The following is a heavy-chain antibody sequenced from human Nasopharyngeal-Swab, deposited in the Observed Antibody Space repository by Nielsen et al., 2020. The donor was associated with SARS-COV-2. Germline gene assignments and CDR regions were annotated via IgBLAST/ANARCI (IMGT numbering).Heavy chain of an antibody. J-gene: IGHJ5*02. CDR1: GFTFTSYA. D-gene: IGHD2-15*01. Sequence: GESLKISCAASGFTFTSYAINWVRQAPGKGLEWVSGISGSGDNTYYADSVTGRFIISRDSSKNTLYLQMNSLRAEDTAVYYCAKDSGAGFCDGGSCFPTNHWGQGTLVTVSS. CDR3: AKDSGAGFCDGGSCFPTNH. CDR2: ISGSGDNT. V-gene: IGHV3-23*01.